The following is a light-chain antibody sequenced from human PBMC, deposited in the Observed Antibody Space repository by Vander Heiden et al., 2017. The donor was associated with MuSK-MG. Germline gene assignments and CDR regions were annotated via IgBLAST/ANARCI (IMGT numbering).Light chain of an antibody. CDR2: AGT. V-gene: IGLV2-8*01. J-gene: IGLJ2*01. CDR3: SSNAGNSNLI. CDR1: SSEVGGKND. Sequence: SALTQPPSSPGPPGPSDTISCTGTSSEVGGKNDGSWDKKHPGKATNLVIYAGTNRTSGVPDSFSGSKAGNTASLTVSGLQAEDEADYHCSSNAGNSNLIFGGGTKLTVL.